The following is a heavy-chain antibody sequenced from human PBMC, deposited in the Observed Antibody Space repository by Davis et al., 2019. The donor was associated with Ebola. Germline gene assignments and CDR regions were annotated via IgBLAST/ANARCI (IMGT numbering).Heavy chain of an antibody. J-gene: IGHJ4*02. Sequence: ASVKVSCKASGYTFTGHYMHWVRQAPGQGLEWMGLINPSIGNTSLAQKFQGRVSLTRDTSTSTVYMDLSSLKSEDTAIYYCASGEFVDFWGQGTLVTVSS. D-gene: IGHD3-10*01. CDR2: INPSIGNT. CDR3: ASGEFVDF. CDR1: GYTFTGHY. V-gene: IGHV1-46*01.